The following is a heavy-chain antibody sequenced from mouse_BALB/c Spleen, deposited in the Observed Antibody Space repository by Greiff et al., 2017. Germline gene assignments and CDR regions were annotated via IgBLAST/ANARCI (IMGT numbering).Heavy chain of an antibody. Sequence: VQLQQSGAELVKPGASVKLSCTASGFNIKDTYMHWVKQRPEQGLEWIGRIDPANGNTKYDPKFQGKATITADTSSNTAYLQRSSLTSEDTAVYYCARFYYGSSYRGLAYWGQGTLVTVAA. CDR2: IDPANGNT. D-gene: IGHD1-1*01. CDR1: GFNIKDTY. J-gene: IGHJ3*01. CDR3: ARFYYGSSYRGLAY. V-gene: IGHV14-3*02.